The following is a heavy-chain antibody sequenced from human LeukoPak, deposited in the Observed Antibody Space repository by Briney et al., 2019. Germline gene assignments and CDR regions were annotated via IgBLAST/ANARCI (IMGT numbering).Heavy chain of an antibody. Sequence: GGSLRLSCAASGFTFSTYAMSWVRQAPGKGLEWVSAINGIGGSTYYADSVKGRFTISRDDSKNTLYLQMNSLRAEDTAVYYCARQEYCSGASCYTWFDPWGQGTLVTVSS. CDR2: INGIGGST. CDR3: ARQEYCSGASCYTWFDP. V-gene: IGHV3-23*01. CDR1: GFTFSTYA. J-gene: IGHJ5*02. D-gene: IGHD2-15*01.